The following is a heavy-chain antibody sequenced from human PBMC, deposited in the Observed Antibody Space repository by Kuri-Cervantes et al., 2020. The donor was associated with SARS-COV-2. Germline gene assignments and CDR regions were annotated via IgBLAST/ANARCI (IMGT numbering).Heavy chain of an antibody. V-gene: IGHV3-74*01. Sequence: GGSLRLSCAASGFTFSSYWMHWVRQAPGKGLVWVSHINSDGSSTSYADSVKGRFTISRDNAKNTLYLQMNSLRAEDTAVYYCARVGTAMVTRSAFDIWGQGTMVTVSS. J-gene: IGHJ3*02. D-gene: IGHD5-18*01. CDR2: INSDGSST. CDR1: GFTFSSYW. CDR3: ARVGTAMVTRSAFDI.